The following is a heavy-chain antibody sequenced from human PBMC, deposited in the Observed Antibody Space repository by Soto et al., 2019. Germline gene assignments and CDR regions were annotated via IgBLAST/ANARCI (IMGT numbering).Heavy chain of an antibody. CDR2: ITPIYPTT. J-gene: IGHJ4*02. D-gene: IGHD5-18*01. CDR1: GCTFYTYT. CDR3: ARIPRYSFPTSDDLDS. Sequence: SVKVSCKASGCTFYTYTFSWVRQAPGQGLEWMGSITPIYPTTNYAERFQGRLTITADGSTHTAYMDLTSLTSEDTAVYYCARIPRYSFPTSDDLDSWGQGTLVTVSS. V-gene: IGHV1-69*13.